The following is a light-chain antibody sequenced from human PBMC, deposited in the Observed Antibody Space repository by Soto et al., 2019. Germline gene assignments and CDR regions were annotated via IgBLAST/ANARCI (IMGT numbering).Light chain of an antibody. CDR1: QSVSSN. CDR3: QQYNKWPLT. Sequence: EIMMTQSPGTLSASPGERATLSCRASQSVSSNLAWYQHKPGQAPRLLIYAVSTRATGIPARFSGSGSGTDFALTISRLQSEDFAVDYCQQYNKWPLTFGKRTKVEIK. CDR2: AVS. V-gene: IGKV3-15*01. J-gene: IGKJ1*01.